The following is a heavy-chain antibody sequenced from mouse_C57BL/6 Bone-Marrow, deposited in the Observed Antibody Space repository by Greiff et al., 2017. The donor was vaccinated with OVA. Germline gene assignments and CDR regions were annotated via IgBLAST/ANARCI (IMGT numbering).Heavy chain of an antibody. Sequence: EVQGVESGPELVKPGASVKISCKASGYSFTGYYMNWVKQSPEKSLEWIGEINPSTGGTTYNQKFKAKATLTVDKSSSTAYMQLKSRTSEDSAVDYCARGGTSPGAYWGQGTLVTVSA. CDR3: ARGGTSPGAY. V-gene: IGHV1-42*01. CDR1: GYSFTGYY. J-gene: IGHJ3*01. D-gene: IGHD4-1*01. CDR2: INPSTGGT.